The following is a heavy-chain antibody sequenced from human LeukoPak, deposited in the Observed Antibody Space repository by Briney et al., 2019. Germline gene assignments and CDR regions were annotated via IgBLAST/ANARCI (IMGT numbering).Heavy chain of an antibody. D-gene: IGHD3-22*01. V-gene: IGHV4-4*07. J-gene: IGHJ6*02. Sequence: SETLSLTCTVSGGSITSYYWSWIRQPAGKGLEWIGRIHTTGSTNYNPSLKSRVTMSVDTSKNQFSLKLSSVTAADTAVYYCARDRYYYDSSGYIRMDVWGEGTTVTISS. CDR3: ARDRYYYDSSGYIRMDV. CDR2: IHTTGST. CDR1: GGSITSYY.